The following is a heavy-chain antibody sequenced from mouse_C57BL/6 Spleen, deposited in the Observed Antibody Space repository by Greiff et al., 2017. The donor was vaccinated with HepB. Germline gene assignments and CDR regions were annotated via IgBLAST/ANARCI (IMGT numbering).Heavy chain of an antibody. CDR3: TRGLGYFDY. D-gene: IGHD3-3*01. V-gene: IGHV5-9-1*02. CDR1: GFTFSSYA. CDR2: ISSGGDYS. J-gene: IGHJ2*01. Sequence: EVKLMESGEGLVKPGGSLKLSCAASGFTFSSYAMSWVRQTPEKRLEWVAYISSGGDYSYYADTVKGRFTISRDNARNTLYLQMSSLKSEDTAMYYCTRGLGYFDYWGQGTTLTVSS.